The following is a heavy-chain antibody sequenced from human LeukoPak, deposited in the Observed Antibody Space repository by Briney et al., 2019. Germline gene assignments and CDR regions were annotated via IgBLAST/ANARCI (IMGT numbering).Heavy chain of an antibody. J-gene: IGHJ4*02. D-gene: IGHD4-17*01. Sequence: PSETLSLTCTVSDDSISNYYWSWMGQPAGKGLEWIGRLDPSGTTNYSPSLKSRVTMSADTSKNQFSLRLNSVTAADTAVYYCARDGALANYGVHHYYFDNWGQGILVTVPS. V-gene: IGHV4-4*07. CDR1: DDSISNYY. CDR2: LDPSGTT. CDR3: ARDGALANYGVHHYYFDN.